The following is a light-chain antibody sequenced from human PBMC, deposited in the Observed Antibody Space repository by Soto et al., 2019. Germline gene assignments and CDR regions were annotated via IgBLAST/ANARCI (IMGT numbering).Light chain of an antibody. CDR3: QQRSRWPRGT. Sequence: VLTQSPATLSLSPGESATLSCRASQNVGNYLAWYQQKSGHAPRRLIYAASDRATGVPARCSGRLSGTDFTLTIICLGPGDFATYFYQQRSRWPRGTFGRGT. CDR2: AAS. V-gene: IGKV3-11*01. CDR1: QNVGNY. J-gene: IGKJ2*02.